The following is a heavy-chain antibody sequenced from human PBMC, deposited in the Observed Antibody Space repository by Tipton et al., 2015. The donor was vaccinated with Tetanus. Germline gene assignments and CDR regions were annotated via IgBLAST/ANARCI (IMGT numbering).Heavy chain of an antibody. V-gene: IGHV4-39*07. J-gene: IGHJ3*02. CDR1: GASITSSNYF. CDR2: IFYTGSA. D-gene: IGHD2/OR15-2a*01. Sequence: TLSLTCTVSGASITSSNYFWGWIRQPPGKGLEWIGHIFYTGSAHYTPSLESRVTMSVDASKNQFSLRLTSVTAADTAVYYCAREDYFDISAFDIWGQGTMVTVSS. CDR3: AREDYFDISAFDI.